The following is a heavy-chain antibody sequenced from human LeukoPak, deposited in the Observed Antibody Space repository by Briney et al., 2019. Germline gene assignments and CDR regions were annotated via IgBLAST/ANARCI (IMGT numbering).Heavy chain of an antibody. Sequence: SGTLSLTYAVSGGSISSSNWWSWVRQPPGKGLEWIGEIYHSGSTNYNPSLKSRVTISVDRSKNQFSLKLSSVTAADTAVYYCARSARYYYYYYMDVWGKGTTVTISS. J-gene: IGHJ6*03. CDR2: IYHSGST. CDR3: ARSARYYYYYYMDV. CDR1: GGSISSSNW. V-gene: IGHV4-4*02.